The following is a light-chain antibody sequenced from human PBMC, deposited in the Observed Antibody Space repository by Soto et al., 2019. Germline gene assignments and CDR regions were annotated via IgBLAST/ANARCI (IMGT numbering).Light chain of an antibody. CDR3: QSYDSSLSGYV. CDR2: SNN. CDR1: SSNIGSHT. V-gene: IGLV1-44*01. J-gene: IGLJ1*01. Sequence: QSVLTQPPSASGTPGQRVTISCSGSSSNIGSHTVNWYQQLPGTAPKLLILSNNQRPSGVPDRFSGSKSGTSASLAITGLQAEDEADYYCQSYDSSLSGYVFGTGTKVTVL.